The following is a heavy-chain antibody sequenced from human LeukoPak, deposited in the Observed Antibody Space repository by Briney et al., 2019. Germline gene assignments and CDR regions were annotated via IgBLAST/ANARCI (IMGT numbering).Heavy chain of an antibody. Sequence: PGGSLRLSCAASGFTFSSYAMSWVRQAPGKGLEWVSAISGSGGSTYYADSVKGRFTISRDNSKNTLYLQMNSLRAEDTAVYYCAILGRLLRFLEWRIDYWGQGTLVTVSS. CDR1: GFTFSSYA. D-gene: IGHD3-3*01. V-gene: IGHV3-23*01. J-gene: IGHJ4*02. CDR2: ISGSGGST. CDR3: AILGRLLRFLEWRIDY.